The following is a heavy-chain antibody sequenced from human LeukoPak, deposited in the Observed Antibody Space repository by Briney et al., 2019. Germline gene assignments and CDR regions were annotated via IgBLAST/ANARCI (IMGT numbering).Heavy chain of an antibody. CDR3: AREGNYYDSSGDFDY. V-gene: IGHV3-30-3*01. D-gene: IGHD3-22*01. J-gene: IGHJ4*02. Sequence: PGRSLRLSCAASGFTFSSYAMHWVRQAPGKGLEWVAVISYDGSNKYYADSVKGRFTISRDNSKNTLYLQMNSLRAEDTAVYYCAREGNYYDSSGDFDYWGQGTLVTVSS. CDR2: ISYDGSNK. CDR1: GFTFSSYA.